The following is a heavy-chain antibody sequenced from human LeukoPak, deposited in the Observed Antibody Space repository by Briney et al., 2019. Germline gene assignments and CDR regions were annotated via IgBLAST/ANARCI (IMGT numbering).Heavy chain of an antibody. Sequence: ASVKVSCKVSGYTLTELSMHWVRQAPGKGLEWMGGFDPEDGETIYAQKFQGRVTMTEDTSTDTAYMELSSLRSEDTAVYYCATAIGPLSPLDYWGQGTLVTVSS. V-gene: IGHV1-24*01. J-gene: IGHJ4*02. CDR3: ATAIGPLSPLDY. CDR2: FDPEDGET. CDR1: GYTLTELS.